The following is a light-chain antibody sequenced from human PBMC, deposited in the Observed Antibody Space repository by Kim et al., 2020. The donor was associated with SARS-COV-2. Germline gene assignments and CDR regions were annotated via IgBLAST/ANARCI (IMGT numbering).Light chain of an antibody. J-gene: IGKJ1*01. CDR2: AAS. CDR3: QQCKGAPWT. Sequence: ASGGDRVTITCRASQGISNYLAWYQQKPGKVPKLLIYAASALRSGVPSRFSGSGSGTDFTLTITSLQPEDVAVYYCQQCKGAPWTFGHGTKVYIK. V-gene: IGKV1-27*01. CDR1: QGISNY.